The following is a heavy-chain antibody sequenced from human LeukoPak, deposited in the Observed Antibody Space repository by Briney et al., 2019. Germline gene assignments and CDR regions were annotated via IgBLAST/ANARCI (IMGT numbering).Heavy chain of an antibody. J-gene: IGHJ6*02. CDR1: GFTVGSNY. CDR3: ASPYSLGDYYYYSMDV. CDR2: IYSGGST. Sequence: TGGSLRLSCAASGFTVGSNYMSWVRQAPGKGLEWVSVIYSGGSTYYADSVKGRFTISRDNSKNTLYLQMNSLRAEDTAVYYCASPYSLGDYYYYSMDVWGQGTTVTVSS. V-gene: IGHV3-66*01. D-gene: IGHD4-11*01.